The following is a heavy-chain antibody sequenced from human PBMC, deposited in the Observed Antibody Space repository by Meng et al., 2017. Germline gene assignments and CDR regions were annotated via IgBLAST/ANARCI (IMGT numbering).Heavy chain of an antibody. Sequence: GESLKISCAASGFTFSSYAMHWVRQAPGKGLEWVAVISYAGSNKYYADSVKGRFTISRDNSKNTLYLQMNSLRAEDTAVYYCARDIYYDSSGYYSYPPYYYGMDVWGQGTTVTVSS. D-gene: IGHD3-22*01. CDR1: GFTFSSYA. J-gene: IGHJ6*02. CDR2: ISYAGSNK. CDR3: ARDIYYDSSGYYSYPPYYYGMDV. V-gene: IGHV3-30*04.